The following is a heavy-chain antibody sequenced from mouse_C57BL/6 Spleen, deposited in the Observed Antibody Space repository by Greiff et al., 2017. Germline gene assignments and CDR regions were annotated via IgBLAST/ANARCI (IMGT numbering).Heavy chain of an antibody. Sequence: QVQLKQSGAELARPGASVKLSCKASGYTFTSYGISWVKQRTGQGLEWIGEIYPRSGNTYYNEKFKGKATLTADKSSSTAYMELRSLTSEDSAVYFCARDYYGSSRGFAYWGQGTLVTVSA. V-gene: IGHV1-81*01. D-gene: IGHD1-1*01. CDR1: GYTFTSYG. J-gene: IGHJ3*01. CDR3: ARDYYGSSRGFAY. CDR2: IYPRSGNT.